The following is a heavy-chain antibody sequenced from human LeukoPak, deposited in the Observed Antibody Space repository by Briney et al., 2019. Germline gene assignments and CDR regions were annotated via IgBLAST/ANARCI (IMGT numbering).Heavy chain of an antibody. Sequence: GRSLSLSWALVGSTSSSYATRWVRQTPRKRREWVVVISYDGSNKYYADSVKSRCTISRDNSKNTLYLQMHSLGAEDTAVYYCGKVGSSSWGYFDYWGRGTLVTVSS. CDR2: ISYDGSNK. CDR1: GSTSSSYA. D-gene: IGHD6-13*01. J-gene: IGHJ4*02. CDR3: GKVGSSSWGYFDY. V-gene: IGHV3-30*16.